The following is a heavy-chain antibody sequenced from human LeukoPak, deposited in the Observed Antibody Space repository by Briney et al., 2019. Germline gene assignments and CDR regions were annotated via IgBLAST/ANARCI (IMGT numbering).Heavy chain of an antibody. D-gene: IGHD6-19*01. CDR1: GYTLTELS. V-gene: IGHV1-24*01. Sequence: ASVKVSRKVSGYTLTELSMHWVRQAPGKGLEWMGGFDPEDGETIYAQKFQGRVTITADESTSTAYMELSSLRSEDTAVYYCAREMEAGTIDYWGQGTLVTVSS. CDR3: AREMEAGTIDY. J-gene: IGHJ4*02. CDR2: FDPEDGET.